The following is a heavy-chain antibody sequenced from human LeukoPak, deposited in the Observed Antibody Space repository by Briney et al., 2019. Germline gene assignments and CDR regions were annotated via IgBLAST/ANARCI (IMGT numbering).Heavy chain of an antibody. Sequence: SVKVSCKASGYTFTDYYLHWVRQAPGQGFEWMGWINPNSGDTNYAQKFQGRVTMTRDTSISTAHMEMSRLRSDDTAVYYCARANFLYCSSTTCLFDFWGQGTLVTVSS. V-gene: IGHV1-2*02. J-gene: IGHJ4*02. CDR1: GYTFTDYY. D-gene: IGHD2-2*01. CDR2: INPNSGDT. CDR3: ARANFLYCSSTTCLFDF.